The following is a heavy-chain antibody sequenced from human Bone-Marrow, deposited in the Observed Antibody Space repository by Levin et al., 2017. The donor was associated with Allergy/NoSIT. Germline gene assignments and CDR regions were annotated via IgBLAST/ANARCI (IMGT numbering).Heavy chain of an antibody. V-gene: IGHV3-30*18. CDR1: GISFNTYD. CDR3: AKPISASGSYYSGRGLYAMDV. Sequence: GESLKISCAVSGISFNTYDMHWVRQAPGKGLEWVAIISSDGSTLYHAEDVKGRFTISRDNAKNTLFLQMDILRPEDTAVYYCAKPISASGSYYSGRGLYAMDVWGQGTTVTVSS. J-gene: IGHJ6*02. CDR2: ISSDGSTL. D-gene: IGHD3-10*01.